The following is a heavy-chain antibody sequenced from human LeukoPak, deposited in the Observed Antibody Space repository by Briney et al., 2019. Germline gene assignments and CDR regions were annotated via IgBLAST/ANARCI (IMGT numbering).Heavy chain of an antibody. D-gene: IGHD3-9*01. CDR2: ISAYNGNT. J-gene: IGHJ5*02. CDR1: GYTFTSYG. Sequence: VASVTVSCTASGYTFTSYGISWVRQAPGQGLEWMGWISAYNGNTNYAQKLQGRVTMTTDTSTSTAYMELRSLRSDDTAVYYCARDGEVRYFDWLSQPNWFDPWGQGTLVTVSS. CDR3: ARDGEVRYFDWLSQPNWFDP. V-gene: IGHV1-18*04.